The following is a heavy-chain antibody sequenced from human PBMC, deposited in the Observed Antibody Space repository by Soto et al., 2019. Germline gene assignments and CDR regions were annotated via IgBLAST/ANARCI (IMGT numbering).Heavy chain of an antibody. Sequence: QVQLVESGGGVVQPGRSLRLSCAASGFTFSSYAMHWVRQAPGKGLEWVALISYDGSNKYYADSVKGRFTISRDNSKNTLDLQMNSLRPEDTAVYHCARDQGGTTLYYHGMDVWGQGTTVTVSS. CDR1: GFTFSSYA. J-gene: IGHJ6*02. D-gene: IGHD1-7*01. CDR3: ARDQGGTTLYYHGMDV. V-gene: IGHV3-30-3*01. CDR2: ISYDGSNK.